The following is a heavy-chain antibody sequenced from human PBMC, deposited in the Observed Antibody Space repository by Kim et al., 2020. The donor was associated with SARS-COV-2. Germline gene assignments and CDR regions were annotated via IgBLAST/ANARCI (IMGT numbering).Heavy chain of an antibody. V-gene: IGHV3-33*01. D-gene: IGHD3-10*01. CDR3: ARDSIRGVISS. CDR2: IWYDGSNK. J-gene: IGHJ5*02. Sequence: GGSLRLSCAASGFTFSSYGMHWVRQAPGKGLEWVAVIWYDGSNKYYADSVKGRFTISRDNSKNTLYLQMNSLRAEDTAVYYCARDSIRGVISSWGQGTLVTVSS. CDR1: GFTFSSYG.